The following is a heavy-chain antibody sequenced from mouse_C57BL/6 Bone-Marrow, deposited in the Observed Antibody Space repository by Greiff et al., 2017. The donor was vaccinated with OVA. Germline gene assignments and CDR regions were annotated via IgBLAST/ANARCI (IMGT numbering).Heavy chain of an antibody. CDR2: IDPENGDT. CDR3: TTYGISL. J-gene: IGHJ2*01. D-gene: IGHD1-1*01. Sequence: VQLQQSGAELVRPGASVKLSCTASGFNITDDYMHWVKQRPEQGLEWIGWIDPENGDTEYASKFQGKATITADKSSNTAYLQLSSLTAEDTAVYDSTTYGISLWGQGTTLTVSS. CDR1: GFNITDDY. V-gene: IGHV14-4*01.